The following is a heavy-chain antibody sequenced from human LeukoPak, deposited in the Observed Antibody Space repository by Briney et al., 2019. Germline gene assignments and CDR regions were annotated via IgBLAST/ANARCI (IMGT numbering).Heavy chain of an antibody. CDR2: INHIGST. V-gene: IGHV4-34*01. D-gene: IGHD5-24*01. CDR3: ARGSRWLQSYFDY. CDR1: GGSLRAYY. Sequence: SETLSLTCDVYGGSLRAYYWSWIRQPSGKGLEWIGEINHIGSTNYNPSLKSRVSISEDTSKNQFSLKLSSVTAADTAVYYCARGSRWLQSYFDYWGQGTLVTVSS. J-gene: IGHJ4*02.